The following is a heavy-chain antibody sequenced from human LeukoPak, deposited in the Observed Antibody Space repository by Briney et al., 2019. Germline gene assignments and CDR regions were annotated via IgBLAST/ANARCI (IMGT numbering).Heavy chain of an antibody. D-gene: IGHD2-2*02. V-gene: IGHV3-48*02. J-gene: IGHJ4*02. Sequence: GGSLRLSCAASGFTFSSYTMNWVRQAPGKGLEWVSYISSSSSTIHYADSVKGRFTISRDNAKNSLYLQMNSLRDEDTAVYYCARDHEEYQLLYPFDYWGQGTLVTVSS. CDR1: GFTFSSYT. CDR3: ARDHEEYQLLYPFDY. CDR2: ISSSSSTI.